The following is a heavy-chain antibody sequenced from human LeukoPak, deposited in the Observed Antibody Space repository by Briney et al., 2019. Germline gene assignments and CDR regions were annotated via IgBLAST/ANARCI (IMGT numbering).Heavy chain of an antibody. V-gene: IGHV3-72*01. CDR1: GFTFSDHY. CDR3: ARLSRPRGSAWYYFDY. J-gene: IGHJ4*02. Sequence: GGPLRLSCAVSGFTFSDHYMDGVRQAPGEGLEGFVRFKKRMNSYTSIYSACVEGRFTSSRDESKNSLHMQMNRLTTEDTAVYYCARLSRPRGSAWYYFDYWGQGTLVTVSS. CDR2: FKKRMNSYTS. D-gene: IGHD6-19*01.